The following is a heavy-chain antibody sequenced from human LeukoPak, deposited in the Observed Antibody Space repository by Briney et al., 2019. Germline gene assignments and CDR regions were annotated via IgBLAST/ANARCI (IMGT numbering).Heavy chain of an antibody. CDR2: IDPSDSDT. Sequence: GESLKISFEASGCNFTLYWIARVRQLPGKGLEWMGIIDPSDSDTRYSPFFQGQVTISADKSISTAYLQWSSLKASDTAVYYCDRRGIATYYVDYWGQGTHVTVSS. V-gene: IGHV5-51*01. D-gene: IGHD3-10*01. CDR1: GCNFTLYW. CDR3: DRRGIATYYVDY. J-gene: IGHJ4*02.